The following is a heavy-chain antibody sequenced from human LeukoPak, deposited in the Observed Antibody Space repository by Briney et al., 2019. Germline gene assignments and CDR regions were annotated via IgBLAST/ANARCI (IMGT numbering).Heavy chain of an antibody. V-gene: IGHV1-24*01. D-gene: IGHD3-3*01. CDR1: GYTLTELS. J-gene: IGHJ5*02. Sequence: ASVKVSCKVSGYTLTELSMYWVRQAPEKGLEWMGGFDPEEGETVYAQKFQDRVTMTEDTSTDTAYMELSSLRFEDTAVYYCATVQPKAFWSVHKGYWFDPWGQGTPVTVSS. CDR3: ATVQPKAFWSVHKGYWFDP. CDR2: FDPEEGET.